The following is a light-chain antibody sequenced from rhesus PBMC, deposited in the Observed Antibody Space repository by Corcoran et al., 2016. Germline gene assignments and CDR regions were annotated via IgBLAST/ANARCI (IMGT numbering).Light chain of an antibody. V-gene: IGKV1-18*01. CDR1: QGISSW. CDR3: QQGYSSPRT. J-gene: IGKJ1*01. CDR2: AAS. Sequence: DIQMTQSPSSLSASVGDKVTITCRASQGISSWLAWYQQKPGKGPKVLIYAASRLQAGVPERFSGSGSETGYTLTISSLQPEDFASYYCQQGYSSPRTFGQGTKVEIK.